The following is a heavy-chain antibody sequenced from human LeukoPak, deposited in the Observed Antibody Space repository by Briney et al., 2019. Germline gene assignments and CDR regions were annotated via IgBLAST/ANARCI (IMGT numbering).Heavy chain of an antibody. CDR2: INWNGGST. CDR1: GFTFDDYG. D-gene: IGHD2-15*01. J-gene: IGHJ3*02. Sequence: PGGSLRLSCAASGFTFDDYGMSWVRQAPGKGLEWVSGINWNGGSTGYADSVKGRFTISRDNAKDTLYLQMNSLRAEDTAVYYCAKDTYCSGSSCYFSSAFDIWGQGTMVTVSS. V-gene: IGHV3-20*04. CDR3: AKDTYCSGSSCYFSSAFDI.